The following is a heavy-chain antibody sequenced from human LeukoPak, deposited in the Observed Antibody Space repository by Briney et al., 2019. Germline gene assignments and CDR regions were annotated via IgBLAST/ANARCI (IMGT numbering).Heavy chain of an antibody. D-gene: IGHD4-23*01. CDR1: GGSISSYY. CDR2: IYYSGRT. CDR3: ARGFDGGNSDDYFDY. V-gene: IGHV4-59*01. J-gene: IGHJ4*02. Sequence: PSETLSLTCTVSGGSISSYYWSWIRQPPGKGLEWIGYIYYSGRTNYNPSLKSRVTISVDTSKNQFSLKLSSVTAADTAVYYCARGFDGGNSDDYFDYWGQGTLVTASS.